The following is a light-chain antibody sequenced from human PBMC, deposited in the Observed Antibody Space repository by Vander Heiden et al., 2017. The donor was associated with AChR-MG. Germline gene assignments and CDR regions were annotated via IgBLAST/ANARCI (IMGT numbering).Light chain of an antibody. CDR3: QSADSSGIYPEV. CDR1: ALTKQY. J-gene: IGLJ3*02. V-gene: IGLV3-25*03. Sequence: SYELTQSPPASVSPGQTARITCAVDALTKQYTYWYQQKAGQAPSLLIYKDTERSSGIAERFSGSSSGTTATLTISGVQAEDEAHYYCQSADSSGIYPEVFGGGTKVTVL. CDR2: KDT.